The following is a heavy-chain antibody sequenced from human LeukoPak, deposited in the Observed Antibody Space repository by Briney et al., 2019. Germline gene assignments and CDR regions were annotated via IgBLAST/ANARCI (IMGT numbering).Heavy chain of an antibody. CDR3: ARDAADRPNTVSPYCSGGICYPLSYYYYYGMDV. Sequence: GGSLRLSCAASGFTFSSYAMSWVRQAPGKGLEWVSAISGSGGSTYYADSVKGRFTISRDNSKNTLYLQMNSLRSDDTAVYYCARDAADRPNTVSPYCSGGICYPLSYYYYYGMDVWGQGTTVTVSS. V-gene: IGHV3-23*01. CDR2: ISGSGGST. J-gene: IGHJ6*02. D-gene: IGHD2-15*01. CDR1: GFTFSSYA.